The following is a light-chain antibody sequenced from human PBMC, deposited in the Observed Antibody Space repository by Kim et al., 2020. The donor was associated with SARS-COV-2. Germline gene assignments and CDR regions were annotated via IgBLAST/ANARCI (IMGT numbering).Light chain of an antibody. Sequence: SYELTQPPSVSVAPGKTATISCGGDTLATKTVHWYRHKRGQAPVLVIQYVNERSSGIPERFSGSSSGNMATLTISRVEAGDEADYYCQVWDGHSDHVVFGGGPQLTVL. V-gene: IGLV3-21*04. CDR1: TLATKT. CDR2: YVN. J-gene: IGLJ2*01. CDR3: QVWDGHSDHVV.